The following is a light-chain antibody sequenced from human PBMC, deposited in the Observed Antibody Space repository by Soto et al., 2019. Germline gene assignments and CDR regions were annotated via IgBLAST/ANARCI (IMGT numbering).Light chain of an antibody. CDR3: QQSYTSPQDT. CDR1: QSISNY. Sequence: DIQMTQSPSSLSASVGDRVTITCRASQSISNYLNWYQQKPGKAPKLLIYTASTLESGVPSRFSGSGSGTDFTLTVSGLQPDDFATYYCQQSYTSPQDTFGRGTKLEIK. J-gene: IGKJ2*01. V-gene: IGKV1-39*01. CDR2: TAS.